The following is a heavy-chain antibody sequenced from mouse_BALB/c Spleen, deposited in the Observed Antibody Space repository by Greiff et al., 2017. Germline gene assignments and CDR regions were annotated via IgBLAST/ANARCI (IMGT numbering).Heavy chain of an antibody. CDR2: IYPGNGDT. Sequence: SGAELVKPGASVKMSCKASGYTFTSYNMHWVKQTPGQGLEWIGAIYPGNGDTSYNQKFKGKATLTADKSSSTAYMQLSSLTSEDSAVYYCAREGDYYGSSFYWYFDVWGAGTTVTVSS. CDR3: AREGDYYGSSFYWYFDV. CDR1: GYTFTSYN. J-gene: IGHJ1*01. D-gene: IGHD1-1*01. V-gene: IGHV1-12*01.